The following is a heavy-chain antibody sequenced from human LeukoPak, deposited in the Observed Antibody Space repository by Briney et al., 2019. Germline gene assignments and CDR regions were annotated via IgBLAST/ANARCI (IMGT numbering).Heavy chain of an antibody. V-gene: IGHV3-30*04. CDR3: ARDTMVISGYYYDSSGSYFDY. D-gene: IGHD3-22*01. J-gene: IGHJ4*02. Sequence: GGSLRLSCAASGFTFSSYAMHWVRQAPGKGLEWVAVISYDGSSKYYADSVKGRFTISRDNSKNTLYLQMNSLRAEDTAVYYCARDTMVISGYYYDSSGSYFDYWGQGTLVTVSS. CDR2: ISYDGSSK. CDR1: GFTFSSYA.